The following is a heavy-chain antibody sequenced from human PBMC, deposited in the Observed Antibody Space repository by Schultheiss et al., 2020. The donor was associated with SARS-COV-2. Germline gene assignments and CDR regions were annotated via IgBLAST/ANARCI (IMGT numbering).Heavy chain of an antibody. CDR1: GGSFSGYY. D-gene: IGHD3-16*01. CDR3: ASTTTFANAFDI. Sequence: SETLSLTCAVYGGSFSGYYWSWIRQPPGKGLEWIGEINHSGSTDYNPSLESRVTISVDTSKSQFSLKLSSVTTADTAVYYCASTTTFANAFDIWGQGTMVTVSS. J-gene: IGHJ3*02. CDR2: INHSGST. V-gene: IGHV4-34*01.